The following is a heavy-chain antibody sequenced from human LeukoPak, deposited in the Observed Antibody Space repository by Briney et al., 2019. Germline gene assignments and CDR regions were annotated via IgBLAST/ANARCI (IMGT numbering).Heavy chain of an antibody. J-gene: IGHJ4*02. Sequence: SETLSLTCSVSGGSISSYYWSWIRQSPEKGLEWIGYIYYSGSTNYNPSLKSRVTISVDTSKNQFSLKLSSVTAADTAVYYCARDGYSGNDGLWGQGSLVTVSS. D-gene: IGHD5-12*01. CDR3: ARDGYSGNDGL. CDR1: GGSISSYY. CDR2: IYYSGST. V-gene: IGHV4-59*12.